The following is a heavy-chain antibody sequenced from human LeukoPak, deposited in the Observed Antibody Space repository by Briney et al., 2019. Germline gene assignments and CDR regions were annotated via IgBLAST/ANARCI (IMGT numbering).Heavy chain of an antibody. V-gene: IGHV1-2*02. CDR3: ARNGCSSTSCYLHYYYYYMDV. CDR2: INPNSGGT. CDR1: GYTFTGYY. D-gene: IGHD2-2*01. Sequence: ASVKVSCKASGYTFTGYYMHWVRQAPGQGLEWMGWINPNSGGTNYAQKFQGRFTMTRDTSISTAYMELSRLRSDDTAVYYCARNGCSSTSCYLHYYYYYMDVWGKGTTVTVSS. J-gene: IGHJ6*03.